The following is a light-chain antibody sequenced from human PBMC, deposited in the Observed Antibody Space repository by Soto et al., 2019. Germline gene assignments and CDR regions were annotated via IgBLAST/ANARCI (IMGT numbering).Light chain of an antibody. Sequence: DIQMTQSPSSLSASVGDRVTITCRARQGISNYFAWYQQQPGKVPKLLIYAASTLQSGVPSRFSGSGSGTDYTLTISSLQPEDVATYYCQKYNSAPLTFGGGTKVEIK. CDR3: QKYNSAPLT. CDR1: QGISNY. CDR2: AAS. J-gene: IGKJ4*01. V-gene: IGKV1-27*01.